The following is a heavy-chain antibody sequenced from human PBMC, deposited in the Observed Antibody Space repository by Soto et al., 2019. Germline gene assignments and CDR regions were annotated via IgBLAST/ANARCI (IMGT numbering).Heavy chain of an antibody. CDR3: ARNGVVTNAFDI. D-gene: IGHD3-3*01. Sequence: SETLSLTCTVSGGSISSYYWSWIRQPPGKGLKWIGYIYYSGSTNYNPSLKSRVTISVDTSKNQFSLKLSSVTAADTAVYYCARNGVVTNAFDIWGQGTMVTVSS. J-gene: IGHJ3*02. CDR1: GGSISSYY. V-gene: IGHV4-59*01. CDR2: IYYSGST.